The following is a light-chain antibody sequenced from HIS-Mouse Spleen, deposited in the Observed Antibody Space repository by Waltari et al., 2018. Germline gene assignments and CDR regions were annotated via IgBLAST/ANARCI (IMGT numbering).Light chain of an antibody. CDR3: QSYESSLSAHYV. V-gene: IGLV1-40*01. CDR1: SPTIGAGYD. CDR2: GNS. Sequence: LTHPPSVSGAPGQRVTISCTGSSPTIGAGYDLHWYQQLPGTAPNRLIYGNSNRPSGVPDRFSGSKSGTSASLAITGLQAEDEADYYCQSYESSLSAHYVFGTGTKVTVL. J-gene: IGLJ1*01.